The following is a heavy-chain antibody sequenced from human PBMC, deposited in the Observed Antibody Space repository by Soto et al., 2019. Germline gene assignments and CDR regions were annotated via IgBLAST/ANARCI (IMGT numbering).Heavy chain of an antibody. CDR3: ESDYSYGLDY. V-gene: IGHV1-8*01. CDR2: MNPNSGNT. J-gene: IGHJ4*02. CDR1: GYTFTSYD. D-gene: IGHD5-18*01. Sequence: QVQLVQSGAEVKKPGASVKVSCKASGYTFTSYDINWVRQATGQGLEWMGWMNPNSGNTGYAQKFKGRVTMTRNNSIRTAYRELSSLRSEVTSVYDCESDYSYGLDYWGQGTLVTVSS.